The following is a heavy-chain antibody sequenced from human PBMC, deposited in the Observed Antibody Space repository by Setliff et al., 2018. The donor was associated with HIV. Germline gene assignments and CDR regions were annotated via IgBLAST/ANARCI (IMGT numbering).Heavy chain of an antibody. V-gene: IGHV1-69*10. J-gene: IGHJ3*01. CDR3: AGPRGDEAFDV. CDR1: GGSSSTHA. CDR2: IISILGIT. Sequence: SVKVSCKASGGSSSTHAMNWVRQAPGQGLEWMGQIISILGITNYAQKFQGRVTLTAGESTSTMYMELSSLTSDDTAVYYCAGPRGDEAFDVWGQGTMVT.